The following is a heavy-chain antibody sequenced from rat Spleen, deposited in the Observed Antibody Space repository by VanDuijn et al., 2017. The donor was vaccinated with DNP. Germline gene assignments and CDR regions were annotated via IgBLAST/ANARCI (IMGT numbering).Heavy chain of an antibody. CDR1: GFSFSNYY. J-gene: IGHJ2*01. D-gene: IGHD1-11*01. CDR3: AKAGGYSPWYFDY. CDR2: ISPGGGNI. V-gene: IGHV5S11*01. Sequence: EVQLVESGGGFVQPGGSLKLSCVASGFSFSNYYMAWVRQAPAKGLGWVAAISPGGGNIYYRDSVKGRFTISRDNAKSTLYLQMDSLRSEETATYYCAKAGGYSPWYFDYWGQGVMVTVSS.